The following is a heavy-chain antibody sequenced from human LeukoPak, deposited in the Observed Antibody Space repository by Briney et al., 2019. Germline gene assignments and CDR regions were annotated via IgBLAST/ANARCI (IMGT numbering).Heavy chain of an antibody. CDR1: GYTFTSYG. CDR3: ARDRAASGWNYGMDV. J-gene: IGHJ6*02. D-gene: IGHD6-19*01. V-gene: IGHV1-18*01. CDR2: ISAYNGNT. Sequence: ASVKVSCKASGYTFTSYGTSWVRQAPGQGLEWMGWISAYNGNTNYAQKLQGRVTMTTDTSTSTAYMELGSLRSDDTAVYYCARDRAASGWNYGMDVWGQGTTGTVSS.